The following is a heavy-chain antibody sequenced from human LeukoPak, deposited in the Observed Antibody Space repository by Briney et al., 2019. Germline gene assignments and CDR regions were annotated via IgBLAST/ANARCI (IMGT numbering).Heavy chain of an antibody. CDR2: INHSGST. CDR3: ARLGYCSGGSCYSGNY. V-gene: IGHV4-34*01. Sequence: SETLSLTCAVHGGSFSGYYWSWIRQPPGKGLEWIGEINHSGSTSYNPSLKSRVTISVDTSKNQFSLKLSSVTAADTAVYYCARLGYCSGGSCYSGNYWGQGTLVTVSS. D-gene: IGHD2-15*01. J-gene: IGHJ4*02. CDR1: GGSFSGYY.